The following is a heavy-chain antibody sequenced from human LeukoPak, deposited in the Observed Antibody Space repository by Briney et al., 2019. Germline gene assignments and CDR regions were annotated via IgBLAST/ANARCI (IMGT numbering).Heavy chain of an antibody. V-gene: IGHV3-30*18. CDR1: GFIFSSHG. Sequence: GGSLRLSCAASGFIFSSHGMHWIRQAPGKGLEWVALISHAGSNEYYAASVKGRFTISRDNSKNTLYLQMNSLRREDTAVYYCAKDVSTSCRGDCPVDYWGQGSLVTVSS. CDR2: ISHAGSNE. D-gene: IGHD2-21*02. CDR3: AKDVSTSCRGDCPVDY. J-gene: IGHJ4*02.